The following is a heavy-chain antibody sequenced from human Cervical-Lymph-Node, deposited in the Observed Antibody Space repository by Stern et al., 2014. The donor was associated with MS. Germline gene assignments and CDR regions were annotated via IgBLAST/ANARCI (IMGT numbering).Heavy chain of an antibody. J-gene: IGHJ4*02. Sequence: VQLVESGGGVVQPGRSLRLSCATAGFTFSTYGFHWVRQAPGKGLERVGVIWYDASNKYYADSVKGRFTISRDNSKSTLYLQMNSLRAEDTAVYYCATSNPDIVPDYLGQGTLVTVSS. CDR3: ATSNPDIVPDY. CDR2: IWYDASNK. CDR1: GFTFSTYG. V-gene: IGHV3-33*01. D-gene: IGHD2-15*01.